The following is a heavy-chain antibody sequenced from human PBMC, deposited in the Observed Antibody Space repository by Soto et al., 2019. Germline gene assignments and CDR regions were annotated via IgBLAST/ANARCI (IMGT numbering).Heavy chain of an antibody. Sequence: VKVSCNATEYSITSYYMHWVRQAPGQGLEWMGITNPSDGSTNYAQKFQGRVTMTSDTSTSTVYMEMSSLRSEDTAISYCARSYVTSRTIDFWGQGTLVTVSS. V-gene: IGHV1-46*01. CDR2: TNPSDGST. CDR3: ARSYVTSRTIDF. J-gene: IGHJ4*02. CDR1: EYSITSYY. D-gene: IGHD3-10*02.